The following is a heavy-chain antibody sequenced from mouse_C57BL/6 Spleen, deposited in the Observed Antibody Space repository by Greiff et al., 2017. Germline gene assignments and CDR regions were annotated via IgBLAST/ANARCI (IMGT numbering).Heavy chain of an antibody. D-gene: IGHD1-1*01. CDR1: GYAFSSSW. J-gene: IGHJ3*01. Sequence: VQRVESGPELVKPGASVKISCKASGYAFSSSWMNWVKQRPGKGLEWIGRIYPGDGDTNYNGKFKGKATLTADKSSSTAYMQLSSLTSEDSAVYFCARSTTSFAYWGQGTLVTVSA. CDR3: ARSTTSFAY. V-gene: IGHV1-82*01. CDR2: IYPGDGDT.